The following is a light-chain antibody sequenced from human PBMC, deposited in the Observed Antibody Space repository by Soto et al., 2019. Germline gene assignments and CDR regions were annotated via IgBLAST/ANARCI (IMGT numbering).Light chain of an antibody. V-gene: IGKV3-15*01. CDR1: QSVSSN. J-gene: IGKJ1*01. Sequence: EIVMTQSPATLSVSPGERATISCRASQSVSSNLAWYQQKPGQAPRLLIYGASSRATGIPARFSGSGSGTEFTLSFSSLQSEDFAVYYCQQYNNWPQTFGQGTK. CDR2: GAS. CDR3: QQYNNWPQT.